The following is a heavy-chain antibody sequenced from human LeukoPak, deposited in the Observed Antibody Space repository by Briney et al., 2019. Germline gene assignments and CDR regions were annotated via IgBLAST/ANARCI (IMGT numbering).Heavy chain of an antibody. Sequence: SVKVSCEASGGTFSSYAISWVRQAPGQGLEWMGGIIPIFGTANYAQKFQGRVTITADESTSTAYMELSSLRSEDTAVYYCARAYYDSSGQIDYWGQGTLVTVSS. CDR2: IIPIFGTA. V-gene: IGHV1-69*13. J-gene: IGHJ4*02. D-gene: IGHD3-22*01. CDR3: ARAYYDSSGQIDY. CDR1: GGTFSSYA.